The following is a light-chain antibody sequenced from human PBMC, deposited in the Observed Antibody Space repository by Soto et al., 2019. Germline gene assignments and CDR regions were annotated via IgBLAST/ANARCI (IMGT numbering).Light chain of an antibody. Sequence: DIEMTQSPPILSVSPGEGATLSCRASQRISTNLAWCQHIPGQAPRLLIVSSSRRPTDVPARFSGSGSGTDFTLTISSLQSEDSAFYYCQQYNNLPPTFGQGTKVDIK. CDR1: QRISTN. CDR2: SSS. V-gene: IGKV3-15*01. CDR3: QQYNNLPPT. J-gene: IGKJ1*01.